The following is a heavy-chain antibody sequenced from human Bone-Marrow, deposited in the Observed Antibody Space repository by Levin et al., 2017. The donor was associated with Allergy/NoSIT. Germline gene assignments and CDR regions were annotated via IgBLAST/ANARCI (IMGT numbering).Heavy chain of an antibody. V-gene: IGHV5-51*01. CDR1: GYTFTNYW. CDR2: IYPGDSDT. Sequence: GGSLRLSCQVSGYTFTNYWIGWVRQMPGKGLEWLGIIYPGDSDTRYSPSFEGQVTISADKSISTVYLQWTTLKASDTALYYCARLGDFWSGFDYWGQGFLVTVSS. CDR3: ARLGDFWSGFDY. D-gene: IGHD3-3*01. J-gene: IGHJ4*02.